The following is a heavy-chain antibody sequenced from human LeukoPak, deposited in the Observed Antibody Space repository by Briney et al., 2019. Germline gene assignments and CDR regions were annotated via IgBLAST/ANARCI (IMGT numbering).Heavy chain of an antibody. V-gene: IGHV4-30-2*01. D-gene: IGHD2-2*02. J-gene: IGHJ5*02. CDR1: GGSISSGGYS. Sequence: SQTLSLTCAVSGGSISSGGYSWSWIRQPPGKGLEWIGYIYHSGSTYYNPSLKSRVTISVDRSKNQFSLKLSSVTAADTAVYYCARGVVVPAAIPTNWFDPWGQGTLVTVSS. CDR2: IYHSGST. CDR3: ARGVVVPAAIPTNWFDP.